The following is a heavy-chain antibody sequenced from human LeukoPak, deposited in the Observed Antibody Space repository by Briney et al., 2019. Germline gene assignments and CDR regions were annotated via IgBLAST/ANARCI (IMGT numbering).Heavy chain of an antibody. V-gene: IGHV1-18*01. CDR3: ARGDNLWGTSYYSFDY. J-gene: IGHJ4*02. Sequence: ASVKVSCKASGYTFTSYGINWVRQAPGQGLEWMEWISAYNGNTNYAQKLQGRVTMTTDTSTSTAYMELRSLRSDDTALYYCARGDNLWGTSYYSFDYWGQGTLITVSS. D-gene: IGHD3-16*01. CDR1: GYTFTSYG. CDR2: ISAYNGNT.